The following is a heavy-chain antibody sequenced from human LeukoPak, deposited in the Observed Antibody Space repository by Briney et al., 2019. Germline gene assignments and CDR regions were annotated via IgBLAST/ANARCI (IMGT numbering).Heavy chain of an antibody. V-gene: IGHV3-30-3*01. CDR3: ARDMSGGVIVIGNAFDI. CDR1: GFTFSSYA. J-gene: IGHJ3*02. D-gene: IGHD3-16*02. Sequence: GGSLRLSCAASGFTFSSYAMHWVRQAPGKGLEWVAVISYDGSNKYYADSVKGRFTISRDNSKNTLYLQMNSLRAEDTAVYYCARDMSGGVIVIGNAFDIWGQGTMVTVSS. CDR2: ISYDGSNK.